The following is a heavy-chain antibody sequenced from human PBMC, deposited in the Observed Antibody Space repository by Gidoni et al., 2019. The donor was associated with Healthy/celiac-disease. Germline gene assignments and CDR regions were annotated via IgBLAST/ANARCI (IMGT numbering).Heavy chain of an antibody. V-gene: IGHV3-30*18. Sequence: QVQLVASGGGVVQPGRSLRLSCAASGFTFSSSGMHWVRQAPGKGLEWVAVISYDGSNKYYADSVKGRFTISRDNSKNTLYLQMNSLRAEDTAVYYCAKNRGSVVVAATGGFDYWGQGTLVTVSS. J-gene: IGHJ4*02. CDR3: AKNRGSVVVAATGGFDY. CDR2: ISYDGSNK. CDR1: GFTFSSSG. D-gene: IGHD2-15*01.